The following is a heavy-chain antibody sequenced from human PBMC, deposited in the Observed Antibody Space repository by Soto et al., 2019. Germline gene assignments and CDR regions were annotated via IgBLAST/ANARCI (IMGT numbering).Heavy chain of an antibody. CDR2: MNANNGVA. V-gene: IGHV1-2*02. CDR3: ARGTTEMGTIGDYLDY. CDR1: GYTFTGYY. D-gene: IGHD1-1*01. Sequence: QVQLVQSGAEVKKPGASVEVSCKASGYTFTGYYMHWVRQAPGQGLEWMGWMNANNGVAHSAEKFKGRVTMTRDTSIDTAYMDLTRLTSDDTAVYYCARGTTEMGTIGDYLDYWGQGTLVTIS. J-gene: IGHJ4*02.